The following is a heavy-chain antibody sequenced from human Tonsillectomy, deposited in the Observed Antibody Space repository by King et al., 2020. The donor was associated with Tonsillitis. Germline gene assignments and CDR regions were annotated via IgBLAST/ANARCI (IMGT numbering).Heavy chain of an antibody. CDR1: GFTVSSKY. V-gene: IGHV3-66*01. J-gene: IGHJ6*02. D-gene: IGHD3-3*01. Sequence: VQLVESGGGLVQPGGSLRLSCAASGFTVSSKYMSWVRQAPGKGLEWVSVIYSGGSTYYADSVKGRFTISRDNSKNTLYLQMNSLEAEDTAVYYCARGIFGGVIGGMDVWGQGTTVTVSS. CDR2: IYSGGST. CDR3: ARGIFGGVIGGMDV.